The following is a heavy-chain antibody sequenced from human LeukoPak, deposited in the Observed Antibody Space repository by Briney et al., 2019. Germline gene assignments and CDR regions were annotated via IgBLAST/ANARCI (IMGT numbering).Heavy chain of an antibody. Sequence: PGGSLRLSCAASGFTFSDSYMTWIRQAPGKGLEWVSFISNSGDSIYYADSVKGRFTTSRDNAKNTLYLQMNSLRAEDTAVYYCAKDPRAAADWFDPWGQGTLVTVSS. CDR2: ISNSGDSI. V-gene: IGHV3-11*01. J-gene: IGHJ5*02. CDR3: AKDPRAAADWFDP. D-gene: IGHD6-13*01. CDR1: GFTFSDSY.